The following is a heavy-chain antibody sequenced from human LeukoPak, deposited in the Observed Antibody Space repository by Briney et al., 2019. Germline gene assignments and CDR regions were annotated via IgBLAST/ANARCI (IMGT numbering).Heavy chain of an antibody. D-gene: IGHD2-2*01. Sequence: GASVKVSCKASGYTFTNYYMHWVRQAPGQGLEWMGIINPSGGSTIYAHNFQGRVTMTTDTSTSTAYMDLRSLRSDDTAVYYCARVLRGSPAAPDRDWFDPWGQGTLVTVSS. CDR3: ARVLRGSPAAPDRDWFDP. J-gene: IGHJ5*02. V-gene: IGHV1-46*01. CDR1: GYTFTNYY. CDR2: INPSGGST.